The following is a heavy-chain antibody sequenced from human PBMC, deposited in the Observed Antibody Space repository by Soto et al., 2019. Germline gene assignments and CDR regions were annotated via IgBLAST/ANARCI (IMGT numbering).Heavy chain of an antibody. Sequence: QVQLVESGGGVVQPGNSLRLSCAGSAFTFRSYGMHWVRQAPGKGLEWVAVISSDGRHQFYGDSVKGRFTISRDNSKNILFLEMPSLRPEDTAIYFCTRDAQPLSYYRGGGFAFWGQGTLVTVSS. J-gene: IGHJ4*02. CDR1: AFTFRSYG. D-gene: IGHD3-10*01. CDR3: TRDAQPLSYYRGGGFAF. CDR2: ISSDGRHQ. V-gene: IGHV3-30*03.